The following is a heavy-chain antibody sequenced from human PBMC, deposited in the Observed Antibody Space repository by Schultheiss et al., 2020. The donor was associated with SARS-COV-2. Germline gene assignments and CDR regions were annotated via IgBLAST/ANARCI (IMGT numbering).Heavy chain of an antibody. CDR2: IYYSGST. CDR3: ARDRGYSYGRYYYYGMDV. J-gene: IGHJ6*02. Sequence: SETLSLTCTVSGGSISSYYWSWIRQPPGKGLEWIGYIYYSGSTNYNPSLKSRVTISVDTSKNQFSLKLSCVTAADTAVYYCARDRGYSYGRYYYYGMDVWGQGTTVTVSS. CDR1: GGSISSYY. V-gene: IGHV4-59*01. D-gene: IGHD5-18*01.